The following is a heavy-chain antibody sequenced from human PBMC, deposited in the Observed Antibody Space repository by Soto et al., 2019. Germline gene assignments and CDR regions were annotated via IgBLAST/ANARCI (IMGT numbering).Heavy chain of an antibody. CDR1: GFTFTSYS. CDR3: ARDLNYGFDY. J-gene: IGHJ4*02. Sequence: GSLRLSCAASGFTFTSYSMNWVRQAPGKGLEWISYITSSSSTTYADSVKGRFTISRDNAENSLSLQMSNLRDEDTAVYYCARDLNYGFDYWGQGILVTVSS. CDR2: ITSSSSTT. V-gene: IGHV3-48*02. D-gene: IGHD4-17*01.